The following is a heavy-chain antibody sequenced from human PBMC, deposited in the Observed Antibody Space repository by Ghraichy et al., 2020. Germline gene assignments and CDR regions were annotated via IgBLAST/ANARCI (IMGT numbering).Heavy chain of an antibody. CDR2: ISGSGGST. Sequence: GESLNISCAASGFTFSSYAMSWVRQAPGKGLEWVSAISGSGGSTYYADSVKGRFTISRDNSKNTLYLQMNSLRAEDTAVYYCAKVGRDGYNFRAFDIWGQGTMVTVSS. CDR3: AKVGRDGYNFRAFDI. J-gene: IGHJ3*02. CDR1: GFTFSSYA. V-gene: IGHV3-23*01. D-gene: IGHD5-24*01.